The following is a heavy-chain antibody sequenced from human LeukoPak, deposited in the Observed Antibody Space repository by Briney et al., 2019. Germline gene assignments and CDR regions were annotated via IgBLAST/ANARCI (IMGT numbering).Heavy chain of an antibody. CDR2: ISGSGGST. CDR1: GFTFSSYA. J-gene: IGHJ4*02. D-gene: IGHD2-15*01. CDR3: AKPRYCSGGSCYSVFDY. V-gene: IGHV3-23*01. Sequence: GGSLRLSCAASGFTFSSYAMSWVRQAPGKGLEWVSAISGSGGSTYYADSVKGRFTISRDNSKNTLYLRMNSLRAEDTAVYYCAKPRYCSGGSCYSVFDYWGQGTLVTVSS.